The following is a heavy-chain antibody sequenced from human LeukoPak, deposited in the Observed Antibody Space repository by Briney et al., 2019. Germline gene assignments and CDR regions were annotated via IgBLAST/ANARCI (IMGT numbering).Heavy chain of an antibody. CDR3: ARRAQYYDILTGYYADYYFDY. J-gene: IGHJ4*02. CDR1: GYTFTSYA. Sequence: ASVKVSCKASGYTFTSYAMHWVRQAPGQRLEWMGWINAGNGNTKYSQKFQGRVTITRDTSASTAYMELSSLRSEDTAVYYCARRAQYYDILTGYYADYYFDYWGQGTLVTVSS. D-gene: IGHD3-9*01. V-gene: IGHV1-3*01. CDR2: INAGNGNT.